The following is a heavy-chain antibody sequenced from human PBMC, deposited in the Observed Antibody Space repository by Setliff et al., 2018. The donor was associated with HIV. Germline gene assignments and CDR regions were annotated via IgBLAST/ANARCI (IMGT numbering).Heavy chain of an antibody. J-gene: IGHJ6*03. V-gene: IGHV1-69*13. D-gene: IGHD2-15*01. CDR3: ASPRSAGTYQGAFYYFLDV. Sequence: SVKVSCKASGGTFNSYAFTWVRQAPGQGLEWMGDFLAVLRKPTYAQKFQGRLTIIADESTSTAYMKLSDLRSEGTAVYYCASPRSAGTYQGAFYYFLDVWGRGTTVTVSS. CDR1: GGTFNSYA. CDR2: FLAVLRKP.